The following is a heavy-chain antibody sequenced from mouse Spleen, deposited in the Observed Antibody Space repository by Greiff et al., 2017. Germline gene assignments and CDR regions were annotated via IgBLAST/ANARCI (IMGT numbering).Heavy chain of an antibody. CDR1: GYTFTSYG. CDR2: IYPRSGNT. Sequence: QVQLKQSGAELARPGASVKLSCKASGYTFTSYGISWVKQRTGQGLEWIGEIYPRSGNTYYNEKFKGKATLTADKSSSTAYMELRSLTSEDSAVYFCARRGYDRFAYWGQGTLVTVSA. J-gene: IGHJ3*01. V-gene: IGHV1-81*01. CDR3: ARRGYDRFAY. D-gene: IGHD2-14*01.